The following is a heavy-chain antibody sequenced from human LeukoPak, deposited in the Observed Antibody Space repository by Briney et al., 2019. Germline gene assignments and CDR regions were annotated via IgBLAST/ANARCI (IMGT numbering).Heavy chain of an antibody. CDR1: GYTFTSYG. Sequence: ASVKVSCKASGYTFTSYGISWVRQAPGQGLEWMGWISAYNGNTNYAQKLQGRVTMTTDTSTRTAYMELRSLRSDDTAVYDCARASPFIVVVSAASDDAFDIWGQGTMVTVSS. D-gene: IGHD2-2*01. J-gene: IGHJ3*02. CDR3: ARASPFIVVVSAASDDAFDI. V-gene: IGHV1-18*01. CDR2: ISAYNGNT.